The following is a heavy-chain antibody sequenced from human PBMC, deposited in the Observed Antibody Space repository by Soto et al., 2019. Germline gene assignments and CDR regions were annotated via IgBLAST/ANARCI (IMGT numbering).Heavy chain of an antibody. D-gene: IGHD2-21*01. CDR1: GGSISSYY. J-gene: IGHJ4*02. V-gene: IGHV4-59*01. CDR2: IYYSGST. Sequence: SETLSLTCTVSGGSISSYYWSWIRQPPGKGLEWIGYIYYSGSTNYNPSLKSRDTISVDTSKNQFTLKLSSVTAADTAVYYCARNPDCGGDCSTLFDYWGQGTLVTVSS. CDR3: ARNPDCGGDCSTLFDY.